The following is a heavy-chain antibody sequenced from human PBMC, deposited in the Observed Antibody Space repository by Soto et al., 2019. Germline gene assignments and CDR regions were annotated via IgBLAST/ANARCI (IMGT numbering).Heavy chain of an antibody. J-gene: IGHJ4*02. CDR2: INHSGFT. CDR1: GASFSDYS. V-gene: IGHV4-34*01. D-gene: IGHD5-18*01. CDR3: ASGDYNFGYNDF. Sequence: PSETLSLTCTVFGASFSDYSWTWIRQPPGKGLEWIGDINHSGFTNYSPSLKSRVTILVDTSKNQFSLKLSSVTAADTAVYYCASGDYNFGYNDFCGQGTLVTVYS.